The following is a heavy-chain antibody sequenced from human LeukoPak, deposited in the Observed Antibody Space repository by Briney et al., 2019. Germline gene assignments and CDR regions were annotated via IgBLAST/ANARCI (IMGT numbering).Heavy chain of an antibody. CDR1: GFTFSSYE. V-gene: IGHV3-48*03. J-gene: IGHJ3*02. CDR3: AKKWSGDYDSSGVNDAFDI. CDR2: ISSSGSTI. D-gene: IGHD3-22*01. Sequence: GGSLRLSCAASGFTFSSYEMNWVRQAPGKGLEWVSCISSSGSTIYYADSVKDRFTISRDNSKNTLYLQMNSLRAEDTAVYYCAKKWSGDYDSSGVNDAFDIWGQGTMVTVSS.